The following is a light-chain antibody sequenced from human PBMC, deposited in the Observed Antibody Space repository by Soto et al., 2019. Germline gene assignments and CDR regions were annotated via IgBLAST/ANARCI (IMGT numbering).Light chain of an antibody. CDR2: GTI. CDR1: QSITASY. Sequence: EIVVTQSPGTLSFSPGERATLSCRASQSITASYLAWYQQKPGQAPRLLIYGTITRATGIPDRFSGSGSGTDFALTSSRQEPEDFAVYYCQQYGSSARTFGPGTKVEIK. V-gene: IGKV3-20*01. J-gene: IGKJ1*01. CDR3: QQYGSSART.